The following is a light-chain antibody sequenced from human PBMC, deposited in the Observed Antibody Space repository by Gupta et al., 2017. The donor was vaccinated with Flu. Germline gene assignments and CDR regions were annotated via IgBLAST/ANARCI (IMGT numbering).Light chain of an antibody. CDR1: SSDIGANKF. Sequence: QSALTQPPSASGSPGQSVAISCTGTSSDIGANKFVSWYQQHPGDAPKLVLYEVNKRPSGVPDRFSGARSGNAASLTVSGLQADDEAVYFCGAYAGNQNVLFGGGTKLTV. CDR2: EVN. CDR3: GAYAGNQNVL. V-gene: IGLV2-8*01. J-gene: IGLJ2*01.